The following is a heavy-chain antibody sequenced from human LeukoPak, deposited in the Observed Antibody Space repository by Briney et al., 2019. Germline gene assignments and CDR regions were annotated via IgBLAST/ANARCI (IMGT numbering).Heavy chain of an antibody. Sequence: GGSLRLSCAASGFTFSSYWMHWVRQAPGKGLEWVSSIQWNDDSTGYADSVKGRFTISRDNAKNSLYLQMKSLRAEDTALYYCAGDSDYYSSGWSPWDYWGQGTLVTVSS. CDR2: IQWNDDST. V-gene: IGHV3-20*04. D-gene: IGHD6-19*01. CDR3: AGDSDYYSSGWSPWDY. J-gene: IGHJ4*02. CDR1: GFTFSSYW.